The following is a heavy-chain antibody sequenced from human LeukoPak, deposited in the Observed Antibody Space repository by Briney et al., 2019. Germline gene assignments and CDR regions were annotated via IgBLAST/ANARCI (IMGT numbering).Heavy chain of an antibody. CDR3: AKDSRGSGSRYYGMDV. J-gene: IGHJ6*02. Sequence: ASVKVSCKASGGTFSSYAISWVRQAPGQGLEWMGRIIPILGIANYAQKFQGRVTITADKSTSTAYMELSSLRAEDTALYCCAKDSRGSGSRYYGMDVWGQGTTVTVSS. CDR2: IIPILGIA. D-gene: IGHD3-10*01. CDR1: GGTFSSYA. V-gene: IGHV1-69*04.